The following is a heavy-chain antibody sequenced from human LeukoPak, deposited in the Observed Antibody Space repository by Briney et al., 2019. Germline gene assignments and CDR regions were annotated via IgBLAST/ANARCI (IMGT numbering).Heavy chain of an antibody. D-gene: IGHD3-22*01. CDR3: ARDNYYDSGFDY. Sequence: GGSLRLSCAASGFTFSSYGMHWVRQALGKGLEWVAVIWYDGSNKYYADSVKGRFTISRDNSKNTLYLQMNSLRAEDTAVYYCARDNYYDSGFDYWGQGTLVTVSS. V-gene: IGHV3-33*01. CDR1: GFTFSSYG. CDR2: IWYDGSNK. J-gene: IGHJ4*02.